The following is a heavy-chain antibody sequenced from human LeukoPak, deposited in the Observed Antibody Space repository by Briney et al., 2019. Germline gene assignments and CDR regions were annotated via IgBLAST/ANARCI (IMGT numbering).Heavy chain of an antibody. J-gene: IGHJ4*02. CDR1: GFTFSSYG. CDR3: AKGSSAYGHPTSPLFDF. Sequence: PGGSLRLSCAASGFTFSSYGMHWVRQAPGKGLEWVAVIWYGGSNKYYADSVKGRFTISRDNSKNTLYLQMNSLRAEDTAVYYCAKGSSAYGHPTSPLFDFWGQGTLVTVSS. CDR2: IWYGGSNK. V-gene: IGHV3-30*02. D-gene: IGHD3-22*01.